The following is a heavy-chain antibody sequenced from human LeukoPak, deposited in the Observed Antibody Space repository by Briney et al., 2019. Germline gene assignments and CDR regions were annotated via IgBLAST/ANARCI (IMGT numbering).Heavy chain of an antibody. CDR1: GGSISSYY. CDR2: IYTSGST. J-gene: IGHJ4*02. Sequence: SDTLSLTCTVSGGSISSYYWILIRQPAGNAREWIGRIYTSGSTTYSPSLNSRVTMSVDTSNTQFSLRLSSVTAAVKAVYYCARENTGSYSPFDYWGQGTLVTVSS. D-gene: IGHD1-26*01. CDR3: ARENTGSYSPFDY. V-gene: IGHV4-4*07.